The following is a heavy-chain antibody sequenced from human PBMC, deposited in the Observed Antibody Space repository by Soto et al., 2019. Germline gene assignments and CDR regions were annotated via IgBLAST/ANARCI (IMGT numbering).Heavy chain of an antibody. CDR1: GFSFSKAW. Sequence: GGSLRLSCAASGFSFSKAWMSWVRLTPGKGLEWVGRIKNKTDGGITDYPAPVRDRFTISRDDSRSTLYLQMNGLKTEDTAVYYCITDPYYDFWSGYHFDYWGQGTLVTVSS. CDR3: ITDPYYDFWSGYHFDY. V-gene: IGHV3-15*01. J-gene: IGHJ4*02. D-gene: IGHD3-3*01. CDR2: IKNKTDGGIT.